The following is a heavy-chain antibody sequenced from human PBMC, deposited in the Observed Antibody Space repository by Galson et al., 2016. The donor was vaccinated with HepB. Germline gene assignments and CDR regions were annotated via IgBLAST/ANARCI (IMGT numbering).Heavy chain of an antibody. Sequence: SVKVSCKASGYTFTSYYMHWVRQAPGRGLEWMGILNPSGGSTTYAQKFQGRVTMTRDTPTSTVYMELSSLRSEDTAVYYCARGSSGHVEIDYWGQGTLVTVSS. V-gene: IGHV1-46*01. CDR3: ARGSSGHVEIDY. CDR1: GYTFTSYY. J-gene: IGHJ4*02. D-gene: IGHD6-19*01. CDR2: LNPSGGST.